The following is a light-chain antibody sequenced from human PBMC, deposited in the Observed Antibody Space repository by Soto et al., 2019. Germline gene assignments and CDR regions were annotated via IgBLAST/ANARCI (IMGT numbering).Light chain of an antibody. CDR1: QSVSNNY. CDR2: GAS. J-gene: IGKJ1*01. V-gene: IGKV3-20*01. Sequence: IVLTQSPGTLSLSPGERATLSCRASQSVSNNYLAWYQQKPGQAPRLLIYGASNRATGIPDRFSGSGSGTDFTLTISGLQPEDFAVYYCQQYGTSPGTFGQGTKVDIK. CDR3: QQYGTSPGT.